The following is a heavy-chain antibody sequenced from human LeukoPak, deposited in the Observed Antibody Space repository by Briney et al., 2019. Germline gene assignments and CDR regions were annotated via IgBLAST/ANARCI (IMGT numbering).Heavy chain of an antibody. V-gene: IGHV4-30-2*01. Sequence: SEILSLTCTVSGGSISSGGYYWSWIRQPPGKGLEWIGYIYHSGSTYYNPSLKSRVTISVDRSKNQFSLKLSSVTAADTAVYYCATDSSSSGRYAFDIWGQGTMVTVSS. CDR2: IYHSGST. J-gene: IGHJ3*02. D-gene: IGHD6-6*01. CDR1: GGSISSGGYY. CDR3: ATDSSSSGRYAFDI.